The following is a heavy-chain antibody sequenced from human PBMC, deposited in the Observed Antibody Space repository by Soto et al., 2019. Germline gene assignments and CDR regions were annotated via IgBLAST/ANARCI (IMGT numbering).Heavy chain of an antibody. D-gene: IGHD3-3*01. CDR1: GFTFSNAW. V-gene: IGHV3-15*07. Sequence: PGGSLRLSCAASGFTFSNAWMNWVRQAPGKGLEWVGRIKSKTDGGTTDYAAPVKGRFTISRDDSKNTLYLQMNSLKTEDTAVYYCTTDLPTKGYDFWSALDYWGQGTLVTVSS. J-gene: IGHJ4*02. CDR2: IKSKTDGGTT. CDR3: TTDLPTKGYDFWSALDY.